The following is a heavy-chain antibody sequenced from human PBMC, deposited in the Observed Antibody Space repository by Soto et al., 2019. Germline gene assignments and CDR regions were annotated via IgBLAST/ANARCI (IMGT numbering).Heavy chain of an antibody. J-gene: IGHJ6*04. V-gene: IGHV1-69*01. Sequence: QVQLVQSGAEVKKPGSSVKVSCKGSGGTFSSHSINWVRQATGQGPEWMGGIIPIFGTENYAQTFQGRVTITADESTSTGYMELSSLTSEDTALYYCSTSVYCSTTRCYYYYGLDVWGKGPTVIVSS. CDR1: GGTFSSHS. D-gene: IGHD2-2*01. CDR2: IIPIFGTE. CDR3: STSVYCSTTRCYYYYGLDV.